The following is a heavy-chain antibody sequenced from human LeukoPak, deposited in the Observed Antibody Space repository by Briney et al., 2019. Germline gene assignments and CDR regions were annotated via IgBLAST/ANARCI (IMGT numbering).Heavy chain of an antibody. J-gene: IGHJ4*02. CDR1: GGSISSSSYY. D-gene: IGHD6-19*01. CDR3: ASITGYSSGPFDY. CDR2: IYYSGST. V-gene: IGHV4-39*07. Sequence: SETLSLTCTVSGGSISSSSYYWGWIRQPPGKGLEWIGSIYYSGSTYYNPSLKSRVTISEDTSKNQFSLKLSSVTAADTAVYYCASITGYSSGPFDYWGQGTLVTVSS.